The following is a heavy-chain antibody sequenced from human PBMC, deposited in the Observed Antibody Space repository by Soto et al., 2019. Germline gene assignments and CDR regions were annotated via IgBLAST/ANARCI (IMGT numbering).Heavy chain of an antibody. CDR3: AKEGGDGDYYDVKDV. V-gene: IGHV1-18*01. Sequence: ASVKVSCKASGYTFTRSGISWVRQAPGQGPEWMGWISSYNGDTNYAQTFQGRVTMTTDTSTSTAYMELRSLRSDDTAVYYCAKEGGDGDYYDVKDVSGQGSPVLVSA. CDR2: ISSYNGDT. CDR1: GYTFTRSG. J-gene: IGHJ6*01.